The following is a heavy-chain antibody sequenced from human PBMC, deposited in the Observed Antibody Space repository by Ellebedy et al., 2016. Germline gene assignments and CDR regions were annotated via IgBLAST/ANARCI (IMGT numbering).Heavy chain of an antibody. V-gene: IGHV3-21*04. J-gene: IGHJ4*02. CDR3: ARAPVLGGGSYGY. Sequence: GGSLRLSXAASGFTFSSYWMSWVRQAPGKGLEWVSSISSSSSYIYYADSVKGRFTISRDNAKNSLYLQMNSLRAEDTAVYYCARAPVLGGGSYGYWGQGTLVTVSS. CDR1: GFTFSSYW. CDR2: ISSSSSYI. D-gene: IGHD1-26*01.